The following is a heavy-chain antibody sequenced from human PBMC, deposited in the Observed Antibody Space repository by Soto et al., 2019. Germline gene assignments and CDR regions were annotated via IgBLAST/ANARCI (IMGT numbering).Heavy chain of an antibody. CDR2: ISSSSSYI. CDR1: GFTFSSYS. CDR3: VRERSGYSYADS. J-gene: IGHJ4*02. Sequence: PGGSLRLSCAASGFTFSSYSMNWVRQAPGKGLEWVSSISSSSSYIYYADSVKGRFTISRDNSKNTLYLQMNSLRAEDSAIYYCVRERSGYSYADSWGQGTLVTVSS. D-gene: IGHD5-18*01. V-gene: IGHV3-21*04.